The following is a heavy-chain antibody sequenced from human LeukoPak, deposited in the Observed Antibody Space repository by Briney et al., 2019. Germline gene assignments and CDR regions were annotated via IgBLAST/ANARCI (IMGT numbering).Heavy chain of an antibody. CDR2: ISSSGSTI. CDR1: GFTFSSYE. V-gene: IGHV3-48*03. J-gene: IGHJ6*03. D-gene: IGHD4-11*01. CDR3: ARRVKYYYYYMDV. Sequence: GGSLRLSCAASGFTFSSYEMNWVRQAPGKGLEWVSYISSSGSTIYYADSVKGRFTMSRDNAKNSLYLQMNSLRAEDTAVYYCARRVKYYYYYMDVWGKGTTVTISS.